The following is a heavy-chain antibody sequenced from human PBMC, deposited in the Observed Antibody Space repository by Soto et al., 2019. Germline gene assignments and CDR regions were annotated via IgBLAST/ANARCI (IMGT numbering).Heavy chain of an antibody. CDR1: GVSITTTSYY. CDR3: ARHRSY. V-gene: IGHV4-39*01. Sequence: SETLSLTCTVSGVSITTTSYYWGWIRQPPGKGLEWIGSVYFSGTTYYNPSLKSRVTISVDTSKNHFSLRLSSVTAADTAIYYCARHRSYWGRGTLVTVSS. CDR2: VYFSGTT. J-gene: IGHJ4*02.